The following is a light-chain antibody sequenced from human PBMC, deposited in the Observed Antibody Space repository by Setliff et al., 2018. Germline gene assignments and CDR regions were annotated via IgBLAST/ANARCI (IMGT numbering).Light chain of an antibody. CDR1: SSDVGAYDY. CDR2: DVN. V-gene: IGLV2-14*03. J-gene: IGLJ1*01. Sequence: QSALTQPASVSGSPGQSITISCSGTSSDVGAYDYVSWYQKHPDKAPKLIIYDVNKRPSGVSNRFSGSKSVNTASLTISGLQAEDEGDYYCYSYTGTTTPYVFGTGTKVTVL. CDR3: YSYTGTTTPYV.